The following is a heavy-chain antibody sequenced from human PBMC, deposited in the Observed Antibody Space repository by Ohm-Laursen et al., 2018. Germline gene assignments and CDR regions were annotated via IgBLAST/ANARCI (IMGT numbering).Heavy chain of an antibody. CDR2: INHSRST. J-gene: IGHJ4*02. D-gene: IGHD6-19*01. CDR3: ARGFSGWWGRIDY. CDR1: GGSFSGYY. Sequence: GTLSLTCAVYGGSFSGYYWNWIRQPPGKGLEWIGEINHSRSTKYNSSLKSRVTISVDTSKNQFSLKLSSVTAADTAVYYCARGFSGWWGRIDYWGQGTLVTVSS. V-gene: IGHV4-34*01.